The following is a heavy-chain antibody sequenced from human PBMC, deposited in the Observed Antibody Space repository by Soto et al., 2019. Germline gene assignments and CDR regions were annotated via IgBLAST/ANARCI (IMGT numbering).Heavy chain of an antibody. CDR3: ARGFTAMADHTYYYYYYGMDV. Sequence: QVQLQESGPGLVKPSQTLSLTCTVSGGSISSGGYYWSWIRQHPGKGLEWIGYIYYSGSTNYNPSLKSRVTISVDTSKNQFSLKLSSVTAADTAVYYCARGFTAMADHTYYYYYYGMDVWGQGTTVTVSS. CDR2: IYYSGST. V-gene: IGHV4-31*03. CDR1: GGSISSGGYY. D-gene: IGHD5-18*01. J-gene: IGHJ6*02.